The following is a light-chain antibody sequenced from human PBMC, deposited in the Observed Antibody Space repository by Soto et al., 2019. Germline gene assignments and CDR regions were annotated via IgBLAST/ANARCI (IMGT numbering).Light chain of an antibody. J-gene: IGLJ1*01. CDR1: SSNIGSNT. CDR3: ASWEDSLNGFYV. CDR2: SNN. V-gene: IGLV1-44*01. Sequence: QSVLTQPPSASGTPGQRVTISCSGSSSNIGSNTVNWYQQLPGTAPKLLIYSNNQRPSGVPDRFSGSKSGTSASLAISGLQSEDEADYYCASWEDSLNGFYVFGTGTKLTVL.